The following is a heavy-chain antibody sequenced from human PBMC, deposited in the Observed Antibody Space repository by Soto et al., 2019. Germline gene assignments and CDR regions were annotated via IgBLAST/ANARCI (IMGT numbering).Heavy chain of an antibody. CDR1: GYSFTSYW. Sequence: PGESLKISCKGSGYSFTSYWISWVRQMPGKGLEWMGRIDPSDSYTNYSPSFQGHVTISADKSISTAYLQWSSLKASDTAMYYCARDLLGSGSPNWFDPWGQGTLVTVSS. D-gene: IGHD3-10*01. V-gene: IGHV5-10-1*01. CDR2: IDPSDSYT. J-gene: IGHJ5*02. CDR3: ARDLLGSGSPNWFDP.